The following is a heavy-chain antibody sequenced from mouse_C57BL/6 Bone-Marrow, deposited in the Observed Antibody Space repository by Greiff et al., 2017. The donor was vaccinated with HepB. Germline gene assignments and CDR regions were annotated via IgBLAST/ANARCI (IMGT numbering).Heavy chain of an antibody. D-gene: IGHD1-1*01. CDR1: GFNIKDDY. Sequence: VQLQQSGAELVRPGASVKLSCTASGFNIKDDYMHWVKQRPEQGLEWIGWIDPENGDTEYASKFQGKATITADTSSNTAYLQLSSLTSEDTAVYYCTTEDYYGSSPAYWGQGTLVTVSA. J-gene: IGHJ3*01. CDR2: IDPENGDT. CDR3: TTEDYYGSSPAY. V-gene: IGHV14-4*01.